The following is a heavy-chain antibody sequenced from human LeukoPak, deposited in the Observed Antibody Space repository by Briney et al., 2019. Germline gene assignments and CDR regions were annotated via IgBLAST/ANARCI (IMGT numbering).Heavy chain of an antibody. Sequence: GGSLRLSCAASGFTFSDYYMSWIRQAPGKGLEWVAYIRYDGSNKYYADSVKGRFTISRDNSKNSLYLQMNSLRAEDTALYYCGTLVRVDYWGNGTTVTVSS. D-gene: IGHD3-10*01. V-gene: IGHV3-30*02. CDR1: GFTFSDYY. J-gene: IGHJ6*03. CDR3: GTLVRVDY. CDR2: IRYDGSNK.